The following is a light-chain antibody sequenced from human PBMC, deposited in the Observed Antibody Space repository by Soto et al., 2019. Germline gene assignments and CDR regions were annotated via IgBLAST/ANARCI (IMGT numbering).Light chain of an antibody. CDR3: MQSRQPWT. J-gene: IGKJ1*01. CDR2: LGS. CDR1: QSLLHSDGHNY. Sequence: DIVMTQSPLSLPVSPGEPASISCRSSQSLLHSDGHNYLEWYLQKPGQSPQLLIYLGSNRASGVPDRFSGSGSGTDFTLQISRVEAEDVGVYYCMQSRQPWTFGPGTKVEI. V-gene: IGKV2-28*01.